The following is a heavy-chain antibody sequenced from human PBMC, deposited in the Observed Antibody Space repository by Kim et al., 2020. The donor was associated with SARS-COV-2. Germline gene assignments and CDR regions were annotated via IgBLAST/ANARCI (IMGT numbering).Heavy chain of an antibody. V-gene: IGHV3-30-3*01. D-gene: IGHD3-10*01. CDR3: ARDGSGSYFSEFDP. CDR1: GFTFSSYA. CDR2: ISYDGSNK. Sequence: GGSLRLSCAASGFTFSSYAMHWVRQAPGKGLEWVAVISYDGSNKYYADSVKGRFTISRDNSKNTLYLQMNSLRAEDTAVYYCARDGSGSYFSEFDPWGQG. J-gene: IGHJ5*02.